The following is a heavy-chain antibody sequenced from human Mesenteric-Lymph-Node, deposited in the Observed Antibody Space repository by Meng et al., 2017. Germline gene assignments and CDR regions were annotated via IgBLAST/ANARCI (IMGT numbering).Heavy chain of an antibody. J-gene: IGHJ5*02. CDR1: GYTFTTYA. CDR2: INAGNGNT. CDR3: ARCIAVAGNWFDP. V-gene: IGHV1-3*01. D-gene: IGHD6-19*01. Sequence: QVHLVKSGAEGKKPGASVKGSCKASGYTFTTYAIQWVRQAPGQRLEWMGWINAGNGNTRYSQKFQGRVSITRDTSASTAYMELSSLRSEDTAVYYCARCIAVAGNWFDPWGQGTLVTVSS.